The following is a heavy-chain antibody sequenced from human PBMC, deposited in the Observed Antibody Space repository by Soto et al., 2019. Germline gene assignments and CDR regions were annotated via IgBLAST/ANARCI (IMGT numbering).Heavy chain of an antibody. CDR3: ARDLFRAYGDYVPSDY. V-gene: IGHV3-53*01. J-gene: IGHJ4*02. D-gene: IGHD4-17*01. CDR2: IYSGGST. CDR1: GFTVSSNY. Sequence: EVQLVESGGGLIQPGGSLRLSCAASGFTVSSNYMSWVRQAPGKGLEWVSVIYSGGSTYYADSVKGRFTISRDNSKNTLYLQMNRLRAEDTAVYYCARDLFRAYGDYVPSDYWGQGTLVTVSS.